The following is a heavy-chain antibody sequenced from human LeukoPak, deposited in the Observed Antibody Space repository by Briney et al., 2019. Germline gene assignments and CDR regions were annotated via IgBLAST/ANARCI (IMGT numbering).Heavy chain of an antibody. V-gene: IGHV3-15*01. CDR2: IKSKTDGGTT. CDR3: TTPSDFEYSSSSGGFDY. CDR1: GFTFSNAW. J-gene: IGHJ4*02. D-gene: IGHD6-6*01. Sequence: PGGSLRLSCAASGFTFSNAWMSWVRQAPGKGLEWVGRIKSKTDGGTTDCAAPVKGRFTISRDDSKNTLYLQMNSLKTEDTAVYYCTTPSDFEYSSSSGGFDYWGQGTLVTVSS.